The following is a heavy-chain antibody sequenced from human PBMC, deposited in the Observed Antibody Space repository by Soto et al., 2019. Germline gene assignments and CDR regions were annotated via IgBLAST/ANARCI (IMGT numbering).Heavy chain of an antibody. Sequence: GASVKVSCKASGYTFTSYYIHWVRQAPGQGLEWMGIINPSGDSTSHAQKFQGRVSMTRDTSTSTVYMELSSLRSEDTAVYYCARGSLSSFDYWGQGTLVTVSS. CDR3: ARGSLSSFDY. CDR1: GYTFTSYY. CDR2: INPSGDST. J-gene: IGHJ4*02. V-gene: IGHV1-46*01.